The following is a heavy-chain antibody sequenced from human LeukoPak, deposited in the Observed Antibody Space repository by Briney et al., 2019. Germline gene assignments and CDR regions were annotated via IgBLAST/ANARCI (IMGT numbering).Heavy chain of an antibody. J-gene: IGHJ3*02. CDR3: AKDRHYDILTGHDAFDI. CDR1: GFTFSSYA. CDR2: MSGGGAST. V-gene: IGHV3-23*01. Sequence: GGSLRLSCAASGFTFSSYAMGWVRQAPGEGLEWVSAMSGGGASTYYADSVKGRFTISRDNSRNMLYLQMNSLRAEDAAVYYCAKDRHYDILTGHDAFDIWGQGTMVTVSS. D-gene: IGHD3-9*01.